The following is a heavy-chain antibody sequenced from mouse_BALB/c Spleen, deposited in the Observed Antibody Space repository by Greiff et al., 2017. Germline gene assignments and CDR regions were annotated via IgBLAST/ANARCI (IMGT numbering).Heavy chain of an antibody. CDR1: GFSLTGYG. J-gene: IGHJ4*01. CDR3: ARDIYYYGSRGGMDY. Sequence: VQLQQSGPGLVAPSQSLSITCTVSGFSLTGYGVNWVRQPPGKGLEWLGMIWGDGSTDYNSALKSRLSISKDNSKSQVFLKINSLHTDDTARYYWARDIYYYGSRGGMDYWGQGTSVTVSS. CDR2: IWGDGST. V-gene: IGHV2-6-7*01. D-gene: IGHD1-1*01.